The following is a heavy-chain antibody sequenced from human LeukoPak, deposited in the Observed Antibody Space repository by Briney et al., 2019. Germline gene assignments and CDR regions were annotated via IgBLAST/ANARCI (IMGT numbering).Heavy chain of an antibody. V-gene: IGHV4-39*07. J-gene: IGHJ4*02. CDR2: IYYSGST. CDR3: ARDYDSSGHSMYYFDY. Sequence: PSETLSLTCTVSGGSISSSSYYWGWIRQPPGKGLEWIGSIYYSGSTYYNPSLKSRVTISVDTSKNQFSLKLSSVTAADTAVYYCARDYDSSGHSMYYFDYWGQGTLVTVSS. D-gene: IGHD3-22*01. CDR1: GGSISSSSYY.